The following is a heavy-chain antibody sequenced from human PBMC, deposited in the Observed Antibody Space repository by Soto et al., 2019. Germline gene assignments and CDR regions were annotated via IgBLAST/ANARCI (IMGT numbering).Heavy chain of an antibody. J-gene: IGHJ4*02. CDR1: GFTFSSYE. CDR2: ISSSGSTI. D-gene: IGHD3-22*01. V-gene: IGHV3-48*03. Sequence: AGGSLRLSCAASGFTFSSYEMNWVRQAPGKGLEWVSYISSSGSTIYYADSVKGRFTISRDNAKNSLYLQMNSLRAEDTAVYYCARDGPSDPYYDSSGYYWWGQGTLVTVSS. CDR3: ARDGPSDPYYDSSGYYW.